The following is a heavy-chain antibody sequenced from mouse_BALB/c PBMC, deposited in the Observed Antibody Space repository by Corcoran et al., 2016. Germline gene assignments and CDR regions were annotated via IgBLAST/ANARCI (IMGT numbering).Heavy chain of an antibody. CDR2: ILPGSGST. CDR1: GYTFSSYW. V-gene: IGHV1-9*01. D-gene: IGHD3-1*01. J-gene: IGHJ3*01. CDR3: ARVLGLRDWFAY. Sequence: QVQLQQSGAELMQPGASVKISCKATGYTFSSYWIEWVKQRPGHGLEWIGEILPGSGSTNYNEKFKGKATFTADTSSNTAYMQLSSLTSEDSAVYYCARVLGLRDWFAYWGQGTLVTVSA.